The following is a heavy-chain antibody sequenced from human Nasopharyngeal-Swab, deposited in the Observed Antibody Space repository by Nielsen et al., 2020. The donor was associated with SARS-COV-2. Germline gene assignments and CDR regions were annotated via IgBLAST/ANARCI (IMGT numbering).Heavy chain of an antibody. CDR1: GFAFSTYS. D-gene: IGHD3-22*01. CDR2: ISSGGSTI. CDR3: ARGGGYYYDSSGSMDAFDI. V-gene: IGHV3-48*01. Sequence: GASLKISCAASGFAFSTYSMNWVRQAPGKGLEWLSYISSGGSTIYYADSVKGRFTISRENAKNSLYLQMNSLRAGDTAVYYCARGGGYYYDSSGSMDAFDIWGQGTMVTVSS. J-gene: IGHJ3*02.